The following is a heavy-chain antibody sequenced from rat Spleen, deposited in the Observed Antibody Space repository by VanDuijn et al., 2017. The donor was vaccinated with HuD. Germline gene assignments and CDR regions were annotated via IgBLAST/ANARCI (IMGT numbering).Heavy chain of an antibody. Sequence: EVQLVESGGGLVQPGRSMKLSCAASGFTFSDYGMTWIRQAPGKGLEWVASITNTGASTYYPDSVKGRFTISRDTVENTLYLQMSSLRSEDTATYYCTTGVYWGQGVMVTVSS. CDR1: GFTFSDYG. J-gene: IGHJ2*01. V-gene: IGHV5-31*01. CDR2: ITNTGAST. CDR3: TTGVY.